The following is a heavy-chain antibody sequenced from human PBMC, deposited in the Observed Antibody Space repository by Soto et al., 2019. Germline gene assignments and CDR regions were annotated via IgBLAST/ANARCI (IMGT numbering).Heavy chain of an antibody. CDR2: ISGSDDST. D-gene: IGHD6-6*01. CDR3: AKRTSSSTFDY. J-gene: IGHJ4*02. Sequence: EVQLLESGGGLVQPGESLRLSCAASGFSFSSYAMCWVRQAPRKRLEWVSVISGSDDSTYYADSVKGQFTISRDNSKNTLYLQMNSLRAEDTAVYYCAKRTSSSTFDYWGQGTLVTVSS. V-gene: IGHV3-23*01. CDR1: GFSFSSYA.